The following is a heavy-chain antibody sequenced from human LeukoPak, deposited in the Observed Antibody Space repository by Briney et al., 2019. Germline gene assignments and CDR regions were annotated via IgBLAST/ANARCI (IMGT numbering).Heavy chain of an antibody. CDR1: GFTFSTYW. J-gene: IGHJ4*02. Sequence: GGSLRLSCEASGFTFSTYWMHWVRQAPGKGLVWVSRISGDGGSTNYADSVKGRFTISRDNSKNTLYLQMKSLRVEDTAVYYCATGGSSGETGYWGQGTLVTVSS. CDR2: ISGDGGST. V-gene: IGHV3-74*01. D-gene: IGHD6-19*01. CDR3: ATGGSSGETGY.